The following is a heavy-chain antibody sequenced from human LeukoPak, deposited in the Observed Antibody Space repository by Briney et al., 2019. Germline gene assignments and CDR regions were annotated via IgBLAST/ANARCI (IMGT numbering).Heavy chain of an antibody. CDR2: IYPGDSDT. CDR3: ARPNTAGGYYYGMDV. D-gene: IGHD5-18*01. V-gene: IGHV5-51*01. CDR1: GYSFISYW. Sequence: GESLKISFKGSGYSFISYWIGWVRQMPGKGLEWMGIIYPGDSDTRYSPSFQGQVTISADKSITTAYLQWSSLKASDTAMYYCARPNTAGGYYYGMDVWGQGTTVTVS. J-gene: IGHJ6*02.